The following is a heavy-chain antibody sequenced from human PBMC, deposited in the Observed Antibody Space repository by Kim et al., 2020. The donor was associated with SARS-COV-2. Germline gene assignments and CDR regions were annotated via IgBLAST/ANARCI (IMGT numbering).Heavy chain of an antibody. V-gene: IGHV3-23*01. J-gene: IGHJ4*02. CDR2: ISGSGGST. CDR3: AKDEYYYGSGSSYFDY. Sequence: GGSLRLSCAASGFTFSSYAMSWVRQAPGKGLEWVSAISGSGGSTYYADSVKGRFTISRDNSKNTLYLQMNSLIAEDTAVYYCAKDEYYYGSGSSYFDYWGQGTLVTVSS. CDR1: GFTFSSYA. D-gene: IGHD3-10*01.